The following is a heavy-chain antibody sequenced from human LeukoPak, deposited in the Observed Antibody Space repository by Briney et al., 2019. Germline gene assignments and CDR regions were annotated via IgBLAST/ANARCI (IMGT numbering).Heavy chain of an antibody. CDR3: ARGKADYVWGSYLSRWDY. V-gene: IGHV1-18*04. CDR1: GYTFTGYY. D-gene: IGHD3-16*01. J-gene: IGHJ4*02. Sequence: ASVKVSCKASGYTFTGYYMHWVRQAPGQGLEWMGWISAYNGITNYAQKLQGRVTMTTDTSTSTAYMELRSLRSDDTAVYYCARGKADYVWGSYLSRWDYWGQGTLVTVSS. CDR2: ISAYNGIT.